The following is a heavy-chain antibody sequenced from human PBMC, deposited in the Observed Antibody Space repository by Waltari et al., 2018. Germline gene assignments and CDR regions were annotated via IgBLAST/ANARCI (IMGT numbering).Heavy chain of an antibody. CDR1: GGSISSYY. V-gene: IGHV4-59*08. Sequence: QVQLQESGPGLVKPSETLSLTCTVSGGSISSYYWSWIRPPPGKGLVWYGYIYYSAGTNYNPSLKGRVTISVETSKNQFFLKLSSVTAADTAVYYCAGRGSGYSSSSKDYWGQGTLVTVSS. J-gene: IGHJ4*02. D-gene: IGHD6-6*01. CDR3: AGRGSGYSSSSKDY. CDR2: IYYSAGT.